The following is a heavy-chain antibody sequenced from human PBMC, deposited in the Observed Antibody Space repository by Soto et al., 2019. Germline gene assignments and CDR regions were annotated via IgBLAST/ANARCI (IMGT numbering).Heavy chain of an antibody. J-gene: IGHJ4*02. CDR3: AREGYCSSTSCYSFDY. D-gene: IGHD2-2*01. Sequence: GRSLRLSCAASGFTFSSHAMHWVRQAPGKGLEYVSAISSNGGSTYYANSVKGRFTISRHNSKNTLYLQMGSLRAEDMALYYCAREGYCSSTSCYSFDYWGQGTLVTVSS. V-gene: IGHV3-64*01. CDR1: GFTFSSHA. CDR2: ISSNGGST.